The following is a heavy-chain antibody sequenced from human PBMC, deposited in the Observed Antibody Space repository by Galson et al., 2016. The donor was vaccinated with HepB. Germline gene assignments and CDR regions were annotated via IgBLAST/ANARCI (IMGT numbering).Heavy chain of an antibody. CDR2: IYHDGGT. V-gene: IGHV4-4*02. CDR3: ARVTCGGGACQDVFAI. J-gene: IGHJ3*02. CDR1: GGSISTDSW. Sequence: TLSLTCAVSGGSISTDSWWHWVRQPPGQGLEWIGEIYHDGGTNYNPSLKSRLSMSVDKSKNQFSLNLSSVTAADAAVYYCARVTCGGGACQDVFAIWGQGIMVTVSS. D-gene: IGHD2-21*02.